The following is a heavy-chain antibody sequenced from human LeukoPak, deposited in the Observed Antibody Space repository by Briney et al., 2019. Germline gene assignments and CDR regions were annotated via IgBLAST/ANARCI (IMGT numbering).Heavy chain of an antibody. J-gene: IGHJ6*02. CDR3: ARNPNLWFGELLYGMDV. CDR2: IYYSGST. Sequence: SETLSLTCTVSGGSISSGGYYWSWIRQPPGKGLEWIGYIYYSGSTNYNPSLKSRVTISVDTSKNQFSLKLSSVTAADTAVYYCARNPNLWFGELLYGMDVWGQGTTVTVSS. CDR1: GGSISSGGYY. V-gene: IGHV4-61*08. D-gene: IGHD3-10*01.